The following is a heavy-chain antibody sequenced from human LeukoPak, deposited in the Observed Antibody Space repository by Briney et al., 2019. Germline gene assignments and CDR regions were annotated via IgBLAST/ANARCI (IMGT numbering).Heavy chain of an antibody. D-gene: IGHD1-26*01. J-gene: IGHJ3*02. V-gene: IGHV3-23*01. CDR2: ISGRGGTT. CDR3: AKNIVGALRGGAFDI. CDR1: KCTFSSYA. Sequence: GGSLRLSCVASKCTFSSYALTWVRQAPGKGLEWVSAISGRGGTTYYADSVKGRFTISRDNFKNTLYLQMNSLRAEDTAVYYCAKNIVGALRGGAFDIWGQGTMVTVSS.